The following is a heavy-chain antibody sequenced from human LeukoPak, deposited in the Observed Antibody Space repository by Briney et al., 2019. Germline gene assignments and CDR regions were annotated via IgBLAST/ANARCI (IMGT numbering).Heavy chain of an antibody. D-gene: IGHD3-10*01. J-gene: IGHJ4*02. CDR3: GRQGYAASYYFVDY. V-gene: IGHV4-4*07. Sequence: NPSETLSLTCTVSAGSINSYYWGWVRQPAGKGLEWIGRIYTTGATNYSPSLKSRLTMSVDTSKNQFSLRLRSVTAADTAVYYCGRQGYAASYYFVDYWSQGTLVTVSP. CDR1: AGSINSYY. CDR2: IYTTGAT.